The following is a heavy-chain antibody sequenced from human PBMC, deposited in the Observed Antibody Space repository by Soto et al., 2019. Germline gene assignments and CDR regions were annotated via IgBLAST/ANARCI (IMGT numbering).Heavy chain of an antibody. Sequence: SETLPLTCTVSDGSISSSSYYWGWIRQPPGKGLQWIGYIYSSGSTNYNPSLKSRVTISVDTSKNQFSLNLSSVTAADTAVYYCARQRRDFDYWGQGSLVTVSS. V-gene: IGHV4-61*05. D-gene: IGHD6-25*01. CDR2: IYSSGST. CDR1: DGSISSSSYY. CDR3: ARQRRDFDY. J-gene: IGHJ4*02.